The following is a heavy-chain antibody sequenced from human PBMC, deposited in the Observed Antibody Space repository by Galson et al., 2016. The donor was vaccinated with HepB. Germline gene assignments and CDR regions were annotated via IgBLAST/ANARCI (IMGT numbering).Heavy chain of an antibody. Sequence: TCTISGGSISSGGYYWSWIRHHPGKGLEWIGYIYHTGSTDYNPSLKSRGTISVDTSKSPISLNLRSVAAADTAVYYCVRYNSRSSTGEWFDPWGQGTLVTVSS. CDR1: GGSISSGGYY. J-gene: IGHJ5*02. D-gene: IGHD6-6*01. CDR2: IYHTGST. V-gene: IGHV4-31*03. CDR3: VRYNSRSSTGEWFDP.